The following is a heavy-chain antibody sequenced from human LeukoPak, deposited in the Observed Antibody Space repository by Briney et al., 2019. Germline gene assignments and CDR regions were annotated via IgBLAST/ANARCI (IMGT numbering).Heavy chain of an antibody. CDR3: ARGPSGYHNT. CDR2: ISYDGSHK. J-gene: IGHJ4*02. D-gene: IGHD5-12*01. CDR1: GFTFSSNI. Sequence: GGSLRLSCAASGFTFSSNIMHWVRQAPGKGLEWVAVISYDGSHKYYADSVKGRFTISRDNSKNTLFLQMNSLRAEDTAVYYCARGPSGYHNTGGQGTLVTVSS. V-gene: IGHV3-30*04.